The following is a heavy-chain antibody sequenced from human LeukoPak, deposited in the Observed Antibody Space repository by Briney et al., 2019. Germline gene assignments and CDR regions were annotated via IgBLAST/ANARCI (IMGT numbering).Heavy chain of an antibody. J-gene: IGHJ4*02. CDR3: ARGDDSGYYDYFDY. Sequence: GRSLILSCAASGFIFSHYGMHWVRQAPGKGLEWVAVIQNDASTENFADSVKGRFTISRDNSKNTVFLQMNSLRAEDTAMYYCARGDDSGYYDYFDYWGQGALVTVSS. CDR1: GFIFSHYG. V-gene: IGHV3-33*05. CDR2: IQNDASTE. D-gene: IGHD3-22*01.